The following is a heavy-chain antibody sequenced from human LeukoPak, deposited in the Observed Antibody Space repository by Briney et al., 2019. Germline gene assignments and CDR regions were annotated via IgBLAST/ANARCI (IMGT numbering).Heavy chain of an antibody. J-gene: IGHJ6*02. D-gene: IGHD5-18*01. CDR1: GFTFSSYW. V-gene: IGHV3-7*03. Sequence: PGGSLRLSCAASGFTFSSYWMSWVRQAPGKGLGWVANIKQDGSEKYYVDSVKGRFTISRDNAKNSLYLQMNSLRAEDTAVYYCARPGYSYSYYYGMDVWGQGTTVTVSS. CDR3: ARPGYSYSYYYGMDV. CDR2: IKQDGSEK.